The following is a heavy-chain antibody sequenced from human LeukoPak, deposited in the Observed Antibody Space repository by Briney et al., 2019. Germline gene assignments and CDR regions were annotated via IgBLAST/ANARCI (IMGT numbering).Heavy chain of an antibody. J-gene: IGHJ4*02. Sequence: SQTLSLTCTVSGGSISSYYWSWIRQPPGKGLEWIGYIYYSGSTNYNPSLKSRATISVDTSKNQFSLKLSSVAAADTAVYYCARAMVRGVIPDYWGQGTLVTVSS. CDR2: IYYSGST. D-gene: IGHD3-10*01. CDR1: GGSISSYY. CDR3: ARAMVRGVIPDY. V-gene: IGHV4-59*01.